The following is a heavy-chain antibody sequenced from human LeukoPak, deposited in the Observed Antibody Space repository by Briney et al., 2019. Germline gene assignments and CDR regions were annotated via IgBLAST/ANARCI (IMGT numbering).Heavy chain of an antibody. J-gene: IGHJ5*02. CDR3: AKDLVKGHQLWFGERQNWFDP. V-gene: IGHV3-30*18. CDR1: GFTFSSYG. CDR2: ISYDGSNK. Sequence: GGSLRLSCAASGFTFSSYGMHWVRQAPGKGLEWVAVISYDGSNKCYADSVKGRFTISRDNSKNTLYLQMNSLRAEDTAVYYCAKDLVKGHQLWFGERQNWFDPWGQGTLVTVSS. D-gene: IGHD3-10*01.